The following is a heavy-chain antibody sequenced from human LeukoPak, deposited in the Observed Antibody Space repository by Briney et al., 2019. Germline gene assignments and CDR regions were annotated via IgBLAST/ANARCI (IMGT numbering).Heavy chain of an antibody. CDR1: GFTVSSNY. J-gene: IGHJ3*02. CDR3: ARANYYGSGRAAFDI. V-gene: IGHV3-66*01. D-gene: IGHD3-10*01. Sequence: GGSLRLSCAASGFTVSSNYMSWVRQAPGKGLEWVSVIYSGGSTYYADSVKGRFTISRDNAKNTLYLQMNSLRAEDTAVYYCARANYYGSGRAAFDIWGQGTMVTVSS. CDR2: IYSGGST.